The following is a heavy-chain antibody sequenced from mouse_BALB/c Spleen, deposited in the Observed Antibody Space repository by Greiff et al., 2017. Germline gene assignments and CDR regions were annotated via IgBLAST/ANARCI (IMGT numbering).Heavy chain of an antibody. J-gene: IGHJ4*01. CDR1: GFSLTGYG. D-gene: IGHD1-1*01. Sequence: QVQLKESGPGLVAPSQSLSITCTVSGFSLTGYGVNWVRQPPGKGLEWLGMIWGDGSTDYNSALKSRLSISKDNSKSQVFLKMNSLQTDDTARYYCARDPYYYGSPRAMDYWGQGTSVTVSS. CDR2: IWGDGST. CDR3: ARDPYYYGSPRAMDY. V-gene: IGHV2-6-7*01.